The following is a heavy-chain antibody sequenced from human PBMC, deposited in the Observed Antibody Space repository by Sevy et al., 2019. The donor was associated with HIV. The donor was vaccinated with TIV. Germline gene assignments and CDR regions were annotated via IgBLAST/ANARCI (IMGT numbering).Heavy chain of an antibody. D-gene: IGHD2-8*01. CDR3: ARDRDDGYCTNGVCFNFDN. CDR1: GFTFDDYA. V-gene: IGHV3-9*01. J-gene: IGHJ4*01. Sequence: GGSLRLSCAASGFTFDDYAMHWVRQAPGKGLEWVSGISWNSASIDYADSVKGRFTISRDNAKNSLYLQMKSLRPDDTALYYCARDRDDGYCTNGVCFNFDNWGQGTLVTVSS. CDR2: ISWNSASI.